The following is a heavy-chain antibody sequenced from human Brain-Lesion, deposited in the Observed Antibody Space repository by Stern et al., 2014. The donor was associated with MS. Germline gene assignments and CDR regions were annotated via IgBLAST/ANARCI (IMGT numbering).Heavy chain of an antibody. D-gene: IGHD5-18*01. CDR1: GGSISSGSYY. CDR2: MDSSGTT. CDR3: ARETGGYTYGDTDFFDF. Sequence: QVQLLQSGPGLVKPSQTLSLTCTVSGGSISSGSYYWNWIRPPAGQGLEGIGRMDSSGTTNYTPSPKSRATISGNTSKTQFSLKVSSVTAADTAVYYCARETGGYTYGDTDFFDFWGQGALVTVSS. V-gene: IGHV4-61*02. J-gene: IGHJ4*02.